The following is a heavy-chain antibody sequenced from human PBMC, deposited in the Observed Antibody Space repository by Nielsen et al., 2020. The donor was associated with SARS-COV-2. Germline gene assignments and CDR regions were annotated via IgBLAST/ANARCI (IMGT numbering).Heavy chain of an antibody. Sequence: GESLKISCAASGFSFSNYWMNWVRQAPGKGLEWVANIEEDGSEKFYLDSVKGRFTISRDNAKNSLYLQMNNLKAEDTAVYYCARVSSMWLTYMDVWGQGTTVTVSS. V-gene: IGHV3-7*01. CDR2: IEEDGSEK. CDR1: GFSFSNYW. D-gene: IGHD6-19*01. CDR3: ARVSSMWLTYMDV. J-gene: IGHJ6*02.